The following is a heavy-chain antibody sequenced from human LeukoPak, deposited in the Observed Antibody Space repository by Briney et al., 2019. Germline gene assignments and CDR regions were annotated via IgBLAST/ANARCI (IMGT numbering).Heavy chain of an antibody. J-gene: IGHJ4*02. CDR2: ISGSGGST. D-gene: IGHD3-22*01. V-gene: IGHV3-23*01. CDR1: GFTFSSYG. CDR3: AKVLYYYDSSSVY. Sequence: GGPLRLSCAASGFTFSSYGMSWVRQAPGKGLEWVSAISGSGGSTYYADSVKGRFTISRDNSKNTLYLQMNSLRAEDTAVYYCAKVLYYYDSSSVYWGQGTLVTVSS.